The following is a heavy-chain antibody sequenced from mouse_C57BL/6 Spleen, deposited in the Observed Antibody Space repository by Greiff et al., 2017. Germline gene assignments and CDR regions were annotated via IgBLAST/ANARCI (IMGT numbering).Heavy chain of an antibody. V-gene: IGHV2-2*01. Sequence: VKLMESGPGLVQPSQSLSITCTVSGFSLTSYGVHWVRQSPGKCLEWLGVIWSGGSTDYNAAFISRLSISKDNSKSQAFFKMNSLQAYDAAIYYCASLYAMDYWGQGTSVTVSS. CDR2: IWSGGST. J-gene: IGHJ4*01. CDR1: GFSLTSYG. CDR3: ASLYAMDY.